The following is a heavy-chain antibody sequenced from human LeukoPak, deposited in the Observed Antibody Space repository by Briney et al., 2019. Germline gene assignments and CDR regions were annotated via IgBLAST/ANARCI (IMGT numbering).Heavy chain of an antibody. V-gene: IGHV5-51*01. Sequence: GESLKISCKGAGYSFTSYRIGWVRQMPGKGLEWIGIIYPGDSDTRYSPSFQGQVTISADKSISTAYLQWSSLKASDTAMYYCARQSAVVAAFDYWGQGTLVTVSS. CDR3: ARQSAVVAAFDY. D-gene: IGHD2-15*01. J-gene: IGHJ4*02. CDR2: IYPGDSDT. CDR1: GYSFTSYR.